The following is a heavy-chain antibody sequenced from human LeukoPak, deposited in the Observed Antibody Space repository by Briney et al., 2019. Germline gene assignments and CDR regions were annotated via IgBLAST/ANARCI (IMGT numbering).Heavy chain of an antibody. J-gene: IGHJ4*02. CDR3: ANTPPYYDILTGSQGGY. V-gene: IGHV3-23*01. CDR1: GFTFSSYA. CDR2: ISGSGGST. D-gene: IGHD3-9*01. Sequence: GGSLRLFCAACGFTFSSYAMSWVRQAPGKGLEWVSAISGSGGSTYYADSVKGRFTIPRDNSKNTLYLQMNSLRAEDTAVYYCANTPPYYDILTGSQGGYWGQGTLVTVSS.